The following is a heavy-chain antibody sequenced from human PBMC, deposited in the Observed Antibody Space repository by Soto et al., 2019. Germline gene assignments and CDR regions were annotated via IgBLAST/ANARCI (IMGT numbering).Heavy chain of an antibody. J-gene: IGHJ6*02. CDR1: GGTFSNSA. CDR3: ARVEAGAYYQVYYGMDV. V-gene: IGHV1-69*04. D-gene: IGHD3-22*01. Sequence: QVQLVQSGAEVKKPGSSVKVSCKASGGTFSNSAVSWVRQAPGQGLECMGGIIPSLNIATYAQKFQGRVAISADESTRTVYMELSRLRSDDTAVYYCARVEAGAYYQVYYGMDVWGQGTTVIVSS. CDR2: IIPSLNIA.